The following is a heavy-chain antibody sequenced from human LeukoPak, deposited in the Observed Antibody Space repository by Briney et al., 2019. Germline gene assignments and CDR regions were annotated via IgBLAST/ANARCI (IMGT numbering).Heavy chain of an antibody. V-gene: IGHV4-31*03. CDR1: GGSISSGGYY. J-gene: IGHJ6*03. D-gene: IGHD2-2*01. CDR3: ARGTSGDYYYYYMDV. Sequence: KTSETLSLTCTVSGGSISSGGYYWSWIRPHPGQGLVWIGYIYYSGSTYYNPYLKSRVTISVDTSKNQFSLKLSSVTAAATAVYYCARGTSGDYYYYYMDVWGKGTTVTVSS. CDR2: IYYSGST.